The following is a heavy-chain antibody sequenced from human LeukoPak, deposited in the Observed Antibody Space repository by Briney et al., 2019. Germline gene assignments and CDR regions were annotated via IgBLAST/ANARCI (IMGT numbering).Heavy chain of an antibody. CDR2: IRTGGYI. J-gene: IGHJ4*02. V-gene: IGHV3-21*01. CDR3: AGALCSGGSCYSFNY. CDR1: GFFSPHS. Sequence: GGSLRLSCAASGFFSPHSLNWVRQDPGKGLEWLSSIRTGGYIHYAESTKGRFIISTDNARDSLYLQMNSLSAEDTAIYYCAGALCSGGSCYSFNYWGQGTLVTVSS. D-gene: IGHD2-15*01.